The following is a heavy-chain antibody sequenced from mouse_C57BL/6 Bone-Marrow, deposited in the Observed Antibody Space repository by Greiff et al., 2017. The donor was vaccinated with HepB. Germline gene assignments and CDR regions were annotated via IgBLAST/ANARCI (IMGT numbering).Heavy chain of an antibody. CDR3: AELGEAY. CDR1: GYSITSGYY. J-gene: IGHJ3*01. CDR2: ISYDGSN. V-gene: IGHV3-6*01. Sequence: DVKLQESGPGLVKPSQSLSLTCSVTGYSITSGYYWNWIRQFPGNKLEWMGYISYDGSNNYNPSLKNRISITRDTSKNQFFLKLNSVTTEDTATYYCAELGEAYWGQGTLVTVSA. D-gene: IGHD4-1*01.